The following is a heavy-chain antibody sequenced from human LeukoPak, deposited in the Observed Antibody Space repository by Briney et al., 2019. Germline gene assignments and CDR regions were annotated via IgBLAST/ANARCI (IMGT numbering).Heavy chain of an antibody. V-gene: IGHV3-33*06. D-gene: IGHD3-22*01. CDR3: AKDLSYYDSSGYGTFDY. CDR1: GFTFSSYG. Sequence: PGGSLRLSCAASGFTFSSYGMHWVRQAPGKGLEWVAVIWYDGSNKYYADSVKGRFTISRDNSKNTLYLQMNSLRAEDTAVYYCAKDLSYYDSSGYGTFDYWGQGTLVTVSS. CDR2: IWYDGSNK. J-gene: IGHJ4*02.